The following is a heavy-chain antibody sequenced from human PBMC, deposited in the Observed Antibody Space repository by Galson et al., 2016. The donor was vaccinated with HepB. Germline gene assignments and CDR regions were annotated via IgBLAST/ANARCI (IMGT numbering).Heavy chain of an antibody. CDR2: TYYRSKWYY. D-gene: IGHD6-13*01. Sequence: SETLSLTCAISGDSLSSNVAAWFWIRPSPSRGLECLGRTYYRSKWYYDYAVSVKSRVAINVDTSKNQFSLRLNFVTPEDTAIYYCATGTAAGTAFRYWGQGTLVTVSS. V-gene: IGHV6-1*01. J-gene: IGHJ4*02. CDR1: GDSLSSNVAA. CDR3: ATGTAAGTAFRY.